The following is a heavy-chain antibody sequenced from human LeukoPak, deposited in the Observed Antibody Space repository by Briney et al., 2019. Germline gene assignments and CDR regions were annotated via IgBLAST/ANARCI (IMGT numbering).Heavy chain of an antibody. CDR1: GYSFANFW. J-gene: IGHJ4*02. Sequence: GECLKISCKGSCSGYSFANFWIGWARQMPGKGLEWMGIIYPGDSDTTTSPSFEGQVTISADKLVSTAYLQWSSLRASDTAMYFCARRSGSYFNFWGQGTQVIVSS. CDR3: ARRSGSYFNF. D-gene: IGHD1-26*01. V-gene: IGHV5-51*01. CDR2: IYPGDSDT.